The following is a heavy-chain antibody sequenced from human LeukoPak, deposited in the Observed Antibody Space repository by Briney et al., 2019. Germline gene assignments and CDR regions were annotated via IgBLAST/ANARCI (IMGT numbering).Heavy chain of an antibody. Sequence: GGSLRLSCAASGFSFSSYGMHWVRQAPGKGLEWVAVISYDGTNEYYAESVKGRFTISRGNSKNTLYLHINSLRAEDTAVYYCAKDPGGSCTIDYWGQGTLVTVSS. CDR3: AKDPGGSCTIDY. J-gene: IGHJ4*02. V-gene: IGHV3-30*18. CDR1: GFSFSSYG. CDR2: ISYDGTNE. D-gene: IGHD2-15*01.